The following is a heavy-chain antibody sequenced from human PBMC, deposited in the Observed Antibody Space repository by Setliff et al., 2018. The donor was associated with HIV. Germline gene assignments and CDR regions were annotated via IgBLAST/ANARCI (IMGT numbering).Heavy chain of an antibody. V-gene: IGHV1-2*06. CDR3: ARDRWVWGGSDSGYYYYFMDV. J-gene: IGHJ6*03. CDR2: INPNNGDT. CDR1: GYIFTGYY. D-gene: IGHD6-19*01. Sequence: ASVKVSCKAPGYIFTGYYIHWVRQAPGQGLEWMGRINPNNGDTNSAQKFQGRVTMTRDTSISTAYMELSRLRSDDTAVYYCARDRWVWGGSDSGYYYYFMDVWG.